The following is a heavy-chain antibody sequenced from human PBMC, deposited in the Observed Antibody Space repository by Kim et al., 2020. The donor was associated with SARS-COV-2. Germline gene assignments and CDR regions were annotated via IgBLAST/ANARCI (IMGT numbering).Heavy chain of an antibody. CDR1: GGSISSDY. V-gene: IGHV4-4*07. Sequence: SETLSLTCTVSGGSISSDYWTWIRQPAGKGLEWIGRFYTSGRTNYNPSLKSRVAMSVDTSKNQFSLKINSVTAADTAVYYCARGGVGATAFDIWGLGTVVTVSS. D-gene: IGHD1-26*01. J-gene: IGHJ3*02. CDR2: FYTSGRT. CDR3: ARGGVGATAFDI.